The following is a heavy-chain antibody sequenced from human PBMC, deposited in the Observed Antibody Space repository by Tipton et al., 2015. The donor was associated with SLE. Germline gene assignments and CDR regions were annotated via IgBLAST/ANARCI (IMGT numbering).Heavy chain of an antibody. J-gene: IGHJ4*02. Sequence: TLSLTCAVYGGSFRGHYRRWSRQPPGKGVEWVGEINHSGSTNYNPSLKRRATISVDTSKNQFSLKRTSLTAAGTAVYYCARGLYGDEPGYWGQGTLVTVSS. CDR2: INHSGST. CDR1: GGSFRGHY. V-gene: IGHV4-34*01. CDR3: ARGLYGDEPGY. D-gene: IGHD4-17*01.